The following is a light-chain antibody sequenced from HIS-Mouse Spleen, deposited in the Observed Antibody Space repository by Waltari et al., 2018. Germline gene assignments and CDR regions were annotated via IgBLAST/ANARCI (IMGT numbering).Light chain of an antibody. Sequence: SYELTQPPSVSVSPGQTARITCPGDALPKKYSYWYQQKSGQAPVLVIYEDSKRPSGFPERFSCSSSGTMATLTISWDQVEDEADYYCYSTDSSGNHRVFGGGTKLTVL. CDR2: EDS. CDR3: YSTDSSGNHRV. V-gene: IGLV3-10*01. CDR1: ALPKKY. J-gene: IGLJ2*01.